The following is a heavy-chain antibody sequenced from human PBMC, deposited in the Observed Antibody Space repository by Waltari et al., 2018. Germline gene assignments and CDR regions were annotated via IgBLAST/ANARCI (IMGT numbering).Heavy chain of an antibody. Sequence: QVQLVESGGGVVQPGGSLRISCAASGLTFSSYGMQWVRQAPGKGLEWVAFIRYDGSNKYYADSVKGRFISRDNSKNTLYLQMNSLRAEDTAVYYCAKDSDYYYMDVWGKGTTVTISS. CDR1: GLTFSSYG. CDR2: IRYDGSNK. D-gene: IGHD3-10*01. CDR3: AKDSDYYYMDV. J-gene: IGHJ6*03. V-gene: IGHV3-30*02.